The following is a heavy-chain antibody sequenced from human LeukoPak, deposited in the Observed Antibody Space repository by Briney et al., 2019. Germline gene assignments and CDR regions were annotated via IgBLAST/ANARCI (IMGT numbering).Heavy chain of an antibody. V-gene: IGHV3-23*01. D-gene: IGHD6-6*01. CDR2: ISGSGGST. CDR1: RFTFSSYA. J-gene: IGHJ4*02. CDR3: ARVGREYSSSSPPDY. Sequence: GGSLRLSCAASRFTFSSYAMSWVRQAPGKGLEWVSAISGSGGSTYYADSVKGRFTISRDNAKNTLYLQMNSLRVEDTAMYYCARVGREYSSSSPPDYWGQGTLVTVSS.